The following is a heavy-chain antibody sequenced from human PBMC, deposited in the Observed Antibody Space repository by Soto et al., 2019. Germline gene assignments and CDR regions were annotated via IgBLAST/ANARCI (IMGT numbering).Heavy chain of an antibody. CDR1: GFMFTRST. V-gene: IGHV3-21*01. Sequence: GGSLRLSCVASGFMFTRSTMNWVRQAPGKGLEWVSSITSASDYIFYADSVKGRFTISRENAKNSLYLQMNSLRAEDTAVYYCARVGTGSSTPLDIWGQGTMVTASS. CDR2: ITSASDYI. J-gene: IGHJ3*02. D-gene: IGHD3-9*01. CDR3: ARVGTGSSTPLDI.